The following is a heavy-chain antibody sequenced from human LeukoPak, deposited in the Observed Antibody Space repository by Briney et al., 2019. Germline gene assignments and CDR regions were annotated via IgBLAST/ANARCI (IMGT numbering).Heavy chain of an antibody. J-gene: IGHJ4*02. D-gene: IGHD6-19*01. Sequence: SETQSLTCTVSGGSISSHYWSWIRQPPGKGLEWIGYIYYSGSTNYNPSLKSRVTISVDTSKNQFSLKLSSVTAADTAVYYCARHKGGWGYFDYWGQGTLVTVSS. CDR3: ARHKGGWGYFDY. CDR2: IYYSGST. CDR1: GGSISSHY. V-gene: IGHV4-59*08.